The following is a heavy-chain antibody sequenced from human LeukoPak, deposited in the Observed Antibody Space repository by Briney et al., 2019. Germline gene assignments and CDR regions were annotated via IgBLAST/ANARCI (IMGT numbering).Heavy chain of an antibody. CDR1: GYTLSDNY. D-gene: IGHD3-10*01. J-gene: IGHJ5*02. V-gene: IGHV1-2*02. CDR2: INPSNGET. CDR3: ARRRISVSFDP. Sequence: ASVKVSCRASGYTLSDNYLHWVRQAPGQRLEWMAWINPSNGETKFAPRFQGRVTMTRDTSISTAYMELSRLRSDDTAVYYCARRRISVSFDPWGQGTLVTVSS.